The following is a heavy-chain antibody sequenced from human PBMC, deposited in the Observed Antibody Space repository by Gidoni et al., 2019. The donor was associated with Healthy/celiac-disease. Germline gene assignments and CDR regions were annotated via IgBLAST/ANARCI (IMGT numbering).Heavy chain of an antibody. D-gene: IGHD3-22*01. CDR3: ARGGGLVVITSFDY. J-gene: IGHJ4*02. CDR2: IWYDGSNK. CDR1: GFTFSSYG. V-gene: IGHV3-33*01. Sequence: QVQLVESGGGVVQPGRSLRLSCAASGFTFSSYGMHWVRQAPGKGLEWVAVIWYDGSNKYYADSVKGRFTISRDNSKNTLYLQMNSLRAEDTAVYYCARGGGLVVITSFDYWGQGTLVTVSS.